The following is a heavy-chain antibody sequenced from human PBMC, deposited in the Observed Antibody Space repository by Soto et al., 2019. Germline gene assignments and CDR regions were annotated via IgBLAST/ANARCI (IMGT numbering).Heavy chain of an antibody. CDR1: GGSFSGYY. J-gene: IGHJ4*02. CDR2: INHSGST. D-gene: IGHD3-16*02. CDR3: ARGAYDYIWGSYRNTLDY. Sequence: QVQLQQWGAGLLKPSETLSLTCAVYGGSFSGYYWSWIRQPPGKGLEWIGEINHSGSTNYNPSLKSRVTISVDTAKNQFSLKLSSVTAADTAVYYCARGAYDYIWGSYRNTLDYWGQGTLVTVSS. V-gene: IGHV4-34*01.